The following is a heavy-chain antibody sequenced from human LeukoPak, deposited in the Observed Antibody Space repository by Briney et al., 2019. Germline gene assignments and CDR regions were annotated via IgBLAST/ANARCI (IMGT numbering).Heavy chain of an antibody. D-gene: IGHD3-16*01. CDR2: MNPNSGDT. V-gene: IGHV1-8*01. J-gene: IGHJ4*02. CDR3: TRSGFGGGVHFDY. Sequence: WASVKVSCKASGYTFTNYDINLVRQAAGQGLEWMEWMNPNSGDTDYVEKFQGRVTMTRDTSMNTAYMELSSLRSDDTAVYYCTRSGFGGGVHFDYWGQGTPVTVSS. CDR1: GYTFTNYD.